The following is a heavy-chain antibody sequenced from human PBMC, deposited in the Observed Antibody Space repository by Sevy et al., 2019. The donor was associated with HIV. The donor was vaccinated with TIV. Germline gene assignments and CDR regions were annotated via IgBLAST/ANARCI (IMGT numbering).Heavy chain of an antibody. Sequence: SETLSLTCAVSGGSISSGGYSWSWIRQPPGKGLEWIGYIYHSGSTYYNPSLKSRVTISVDRSKNQFSLKLSAVTAADTAVYYCARDYGGNSGWFNPWGQGTLVTVSS. CDR2: IYHSGST. CDR3: ARDYGGNSGWFNP. J-gene: IGHJ5*02. D-gene: IGHD4-17*01. V-gene: IGHV4-30-2*01. CDR1: GGSISSGGYS.